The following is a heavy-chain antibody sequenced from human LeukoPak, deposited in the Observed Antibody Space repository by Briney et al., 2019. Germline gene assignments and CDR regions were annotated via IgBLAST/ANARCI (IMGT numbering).Heavy chain of an antibody. J-gene: IGHJ4*02. D-gene: IGHD2-21*02. Sequence: GGSLRLSCAASGFTFSSYWMSWVRQAPGKGLEWLANIKEDGSRKYYVDSVKGRFTISRDNAKNSLYLQMNSLRAEDTAIYYCGRDGVTSSVDYWGQGTLVTVSS. CDR3: GRDGVTSSVDY. V-gene: IGHV3-7*01. CDR1: GFTFSSYW. CDR2: IKEDGSRK.